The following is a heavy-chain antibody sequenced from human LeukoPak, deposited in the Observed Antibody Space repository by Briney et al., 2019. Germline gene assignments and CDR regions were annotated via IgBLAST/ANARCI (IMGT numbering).Heavy chain of an antibody. CDR3: ARGGYSGYDFHY. Sequence: GGSLRLSCAASGFTFSSYSMNWVRQAPGKGLKWVSSISSSSSYIYYADSVKGRFTISRDNAKNSLYLQMNSLRAEDTAVYYCARGGYSGYDFHYWGQGTLVTVSS. D-gene: IGHD5-12*01. CDR1: GFTFSSYS. V-gene: IGHV3-21*01. J-gene: IGHJ4*02. CDR2: ISSSSSYI.